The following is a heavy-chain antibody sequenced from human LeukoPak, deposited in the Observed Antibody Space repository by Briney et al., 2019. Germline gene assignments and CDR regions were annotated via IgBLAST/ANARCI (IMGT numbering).Heavy chain of an antibody. Sequence: SVRVSCKASGGTFSSYAISWVRQAPGQGLERMGRIIPILGIANYAQKFQGRVTITADKSTSTAYMELSSLRSEDTAVYYCARALYSYGYGDAFDIWGQGTMVTVSS. V-gene: IGHV1-69*04. CDR3: ARALYSYGYGDAFDI. D-gene: IGHD5-18*01. J-gene: IGHJ3*02. CDR2: IIPILGIA. CDR1: GGTFSSYA.